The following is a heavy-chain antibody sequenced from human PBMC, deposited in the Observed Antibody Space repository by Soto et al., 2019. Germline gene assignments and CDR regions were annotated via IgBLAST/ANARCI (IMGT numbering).Heavy chain of an antibody. J-gene: IGHJ6*03. V-gene: IGHV3-23*01. D-gene: IGHD2-15*01. CDR3: AKGRYCSGGSCYDYYYYMDV. Sequence: GGSLRLSCAVSGFTFSSYAMSWVRQAPGKGLEWVSAISGSGGSTYYADSVKGRFTISRDNSKNTLYLQMNSLRAEDTAVYYCAKGRYCSGGSCYDYYYYMDVWGKGTTVTVSS. CDR1: GFTFSSYA. CDR2: ISGSGGST.